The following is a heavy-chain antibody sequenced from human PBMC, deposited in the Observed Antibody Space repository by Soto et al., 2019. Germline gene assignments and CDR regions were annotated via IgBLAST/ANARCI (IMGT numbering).Heavy chain of an antibody. V-gene: IGHV3-30*03. CDR1: GFPFSVYG. CDR3: ATPSGVYSSSVYFPS. Sequence: QVQLVDSGGGVVQPGRSLRLSCAASGFPFSVYGMHWVRQAPGKGLEWVAFISFDGIDKHYADSVKGRFTISRDTSMNTLYLQMNSLGAVDTAVYYCATPSGVYSSSVYFPSWGQGTLVTVSS. J-gene: IGHJ5*02. D-gene: IGHD6-13*01. CDR2: ISFDGIDK.